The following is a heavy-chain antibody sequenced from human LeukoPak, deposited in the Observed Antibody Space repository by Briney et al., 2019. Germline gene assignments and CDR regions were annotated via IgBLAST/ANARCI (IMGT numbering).Heavy chain of an antibody. J-gene: IGHJ4*02. CDR2: INSDGSTT. CDR1: GFTVTGYS. Sequence: AGRSLRLSCVVSGFTVTGYSMHWVRQAPGKGLVWVSRINSDGSTTNYADYVKGRFTVSRDNAKNTLYLQMNSLRAEDTAVYYCARRSSGSPPYYFDYWGQGTLVTVSS. D-gene: IGHD1-26*01. CDR3: ARRSSGSPPYYFDY. V-gene: IGHV3-74*01.